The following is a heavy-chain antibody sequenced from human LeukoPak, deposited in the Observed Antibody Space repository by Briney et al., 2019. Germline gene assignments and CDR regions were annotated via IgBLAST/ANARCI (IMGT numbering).Heavy chain of an antibody. V-gene: IGHV4-59*01. CDR1: GGSISSYY. J-gene: IGHJ6*02. D-gene: IGHD6-13*01. Sequence: PSETLSLTCTVSGGSISSYYWSWIRQPPGKGLELMGYGCYSGSTNYNPSLKSRVTISVDTPKNQFSLKLSSVTAADTAVYYCARAHGIAAAGRSYYYYYGMDVWGQGTTVTVSS. CDR2: GCYSGST. CDR3: ARAHGIAAAGRSYYYYYGMDV.